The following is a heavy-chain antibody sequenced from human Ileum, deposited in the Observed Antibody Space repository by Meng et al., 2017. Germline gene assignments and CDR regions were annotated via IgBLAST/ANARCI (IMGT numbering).Heavy chain of an antibody. V-gene: IGHV4-4*02. D-gene: IGHD2-15*01. Sequence: GPGPVGPSGTLPRTCSCPGASIDSSFYGSMGRQSPGKVLEVLDKIYLARTPNYTPSLESLITFSVDKSKNQFSLRLTSVTAADTAIFYCVRHGGKYFDSLGQGTLVTVSS. CDR2: IYLARTP. CDR3: VRHGGKYFDS. J-gene: IGHJ4*02. CDR1: GASIDSSFY.